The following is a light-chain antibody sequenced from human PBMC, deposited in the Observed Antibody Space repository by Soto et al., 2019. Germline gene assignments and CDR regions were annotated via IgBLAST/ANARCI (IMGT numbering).Light chain of an antibody. Sequence: IVMTQSPATVSVSPGERATLPCRASQSVSSNLVWYQQKPGQAPRLLIYGASTRATGIPARFSGSGSGTEFTLTISSLQSEDFAVYYCQQYNNWPRTFGQGTKVDI. CDR2: GAS. CDR1: QSVSSN. V-gene: IGKV3-15*01. J-gene: IGKJ1*01. CDR3: QQYNNWPRT.